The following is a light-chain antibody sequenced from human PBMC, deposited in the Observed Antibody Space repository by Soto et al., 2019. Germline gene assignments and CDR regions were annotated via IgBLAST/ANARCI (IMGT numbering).Light chain of an antibody. V-gene: IGKV1-12*02. CDR1: QGISRW. CDR3: QQANTFPS. J-gene: IGKJ4*01. Sequence: DIQMTQSPSSVSASVGDTVTITCRASQGISRWLAWYRQRPGKAPNPLIFGASTLQSGVPSRFSGSGSGTEFTLTISSLQPEDFATYYCQQANTFPSFGGGTKVEI. CDR2: GAS.